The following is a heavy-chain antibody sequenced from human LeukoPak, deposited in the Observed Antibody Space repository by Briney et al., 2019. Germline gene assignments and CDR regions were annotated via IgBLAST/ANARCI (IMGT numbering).Heavy chain of an antibody. J-gene: IGHJ4*02. Sequence: TSETLSLTCTVSGDSLSSSFWGWIRQPAGKGLEWIGRIYTSGYTNYNPSLKSRVTMSVDTSKNQFSLKLNSLTAADAAVYYCARDCSGGSCYSGVVDYWGQGTLVTVSS. D-gene: IGHD2-15*01. CDR2: IYTSGYT. CDR1: GDSLSSSF. CDR3: ARDCSGGSCYSGVVDY. V-gene: IGHV4-4*07.